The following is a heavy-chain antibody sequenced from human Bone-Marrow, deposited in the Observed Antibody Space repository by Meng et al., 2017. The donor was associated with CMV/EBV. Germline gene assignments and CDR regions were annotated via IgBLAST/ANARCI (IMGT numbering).Heavy chain of an antibody. J-gene: IGHJ6*01. V-gene: IGHV3-23*03. CDR1: GFTFSSYA. Sequence: GESLKISCAASGFTFSSYAMSWVRQAPGKGLEWVSVIYSGGSSTYYADSVKGRFTISRDNSKNTLYLQMNSLRAEDTAVYYCAKEGPAYSSSWYLSGPGGMAVWGQGTTVT. D-gene: IGHD6-13*01. CDR3: AKEGPAYSSSWYLSGPGGMAV. CDR2: IYSGGSST.